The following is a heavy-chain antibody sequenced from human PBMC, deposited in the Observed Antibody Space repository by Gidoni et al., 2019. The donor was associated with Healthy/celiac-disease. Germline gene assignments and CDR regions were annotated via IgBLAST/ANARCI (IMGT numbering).Heavy chain of an antibody. Sequence: QVQLQQWGAGLLKPSETLSLTCAVYGGSFSGYYWSWIRQPPGKGLEWIGEINHSGSTNYNPSLKSRVTISVDTSKNQFSLKLSSVTAADTAVYYCARHHYYGSGSYPTPPYYFDYWGQGTLVTVSS. V-gene: IGHV4-34*01. J-gene: IGHJ4*02. D-gene: IGHD3-10*01. CDR3: ARHHYYGSGSYPTPPYYFDY. CDR2: INHSGST. CDR1: GGSFSGYY.